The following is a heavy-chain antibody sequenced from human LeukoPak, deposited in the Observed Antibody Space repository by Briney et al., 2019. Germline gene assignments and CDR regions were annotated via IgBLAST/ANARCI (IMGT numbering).Heavy chain of an antibody. J-gene: IGHJ4*02. CDR3: ARAGLYSSSWK. Sequence: GRSLRLSCAASGFTFSSYGMHWVRQAPGKGLEWVAVISYDGSNKYYADSVKGRFTISRDNSKNTLYLQMNSLRAEDTAVYYCARAGLYSSSWKWGQGTLVTVSS. CDR2: ISYDGSNK. D-gene: IGHD6-13*01. CDR1: GFTFSSYG. V-gene: IGHV3-30*03.